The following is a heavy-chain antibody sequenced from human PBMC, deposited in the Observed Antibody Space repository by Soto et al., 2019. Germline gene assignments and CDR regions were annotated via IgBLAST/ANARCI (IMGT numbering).Heavy chain of an antibody. CDR3: SSRITDAPT. CDR2: ILYSGTT. Sequence: SETLSLTCAVSGDSISSGWCTWVRQPPGKGLEWIGEILYSGTTNYNSSLNSRVTISIDNSKKQFSLILSSVTAADTAVYYCSSRITDAPTWGQGTLVTVS. V-gene: IGHV4-4*02. CDR1: GDSISSGW. D-gene: IGHD2-2*01. J-gene: IGHJ5*02.